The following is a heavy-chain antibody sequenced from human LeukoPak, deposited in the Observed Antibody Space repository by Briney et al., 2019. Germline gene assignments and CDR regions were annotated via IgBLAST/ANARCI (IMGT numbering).Heavy chain of an antibody. CDR1: GFTFSSYG. D-gene: IGHD3-22*01. CDR2: ISYDGSNK. J-gene: IGHJ4*02. Sequence: PTGGSLRLSCAASGFTFSSYGMHWVRQAPGKGLEWVAVISYDGSNKYYADSVKGRFTISRDNSKNTLYLQMNSLRAEDTAVYYCARADGSDSSGLNWGQGTLVTVSS. CDR3: ARADGSDSSGLN. V-gene: IGHV3-30*03.